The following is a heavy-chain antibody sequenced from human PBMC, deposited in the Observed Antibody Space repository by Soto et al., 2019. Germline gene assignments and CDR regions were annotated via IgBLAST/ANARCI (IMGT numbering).Heavy chain of an antibody. V-gene: IGHV3-21*01. CDR2: ISTSSLYI. CDR3: ARNMGAGYCSGGRCFGYSDMDV. Sequence: GGSLRLSCAASEFTFSSYSMNWVRQAPGKGLEWVSFISTSSLYIYYADSLKGRFTISRDNAQNSLYLQMNSLRVEDTAVYYCARNMGAGYCSGGRCFGYSDMDVWGQGTTVTVSS. J-gene: IGHJ6*02. CDR1: EFTFSSYS. D-gene: IGHD2-15*01.